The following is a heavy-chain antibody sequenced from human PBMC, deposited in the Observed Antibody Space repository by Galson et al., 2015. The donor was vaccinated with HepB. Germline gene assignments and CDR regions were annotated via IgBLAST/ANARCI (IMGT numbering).Heavy chain of an antibody. V-gene: IGHV1-69*13. J-gene: IGHJ4*02. Sequence: SVKVSCKASGGTFRTYAISWVRQAPGQGLEWMGGIIPIFDVEDYAQKFQGGVTIAADDSSTTTYLELSGLRSEDTAIYYCARGFVAIPAAYYFDSWGQGTLVTVSS. CDR3: ARGFVAIPAAYYFDS. CDR1: GGTFRTYA. CDR2: IIPIFDVE. D-gene: IGHD2-2*01.